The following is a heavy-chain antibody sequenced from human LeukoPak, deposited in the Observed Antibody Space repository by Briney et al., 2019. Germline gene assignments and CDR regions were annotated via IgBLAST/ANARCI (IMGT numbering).Heavy chain of an antibody. CDR2: ISGSGGST. D-gene: IGHD5-18*01. Sequence: PGGSLRLSCAASGFTFSSYAMSWVRQAPGKGLEWVSAISGSGGSTYYADSVKGRFTISRDNSKNTLYLQMNSLRAEDTAVYYCANPGTLGYSYGYQTDYWGQGTLVTVSS. J-gene: IGHJ4*02. CDR3: ANPGTLGYSYGYQTDY. V-gene: IGHV3-23*01. CDR1: GFTFSSYA.